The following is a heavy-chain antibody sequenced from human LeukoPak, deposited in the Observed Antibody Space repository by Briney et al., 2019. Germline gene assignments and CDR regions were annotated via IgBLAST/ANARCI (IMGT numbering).Heavy chain of an antibody. Sequence: GGSLRLSCAASGFTFSSYAMSWVRQAPGKGLEWVSSISGSGGNTYYTDSVKGRFTISRDNSKNTLYLQMNSLRAEDTAVYYCAKLLSNSGRFLYWGRGTLVTVSS. CDR1: GFTFSSYA. CDR2: ISGSGGNT. V-gene: IGHV3-23*01. CDR3: AKLLSNSGRFLY. J-gene: IGHJ4*02. D-gene: IGHD4-23*01.